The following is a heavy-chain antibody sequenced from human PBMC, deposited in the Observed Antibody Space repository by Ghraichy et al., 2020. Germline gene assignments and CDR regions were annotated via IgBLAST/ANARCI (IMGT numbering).Heavy chain of an antibody. CDR2: IYYSGST. J-gene: IGHJ6*02. Sequence: SQTLSLTCTVSGGSISSGGYYWSWIRQHPGKGLEWIGYIYYSGSTYYNPSLKSRVTISVDTSKNQFSLKLSSVTAADTAVYYCARDLLWFGGHYGMDVWGQGTTVTVSS. V-gene: IGHV4-31*03. CDR1: GGSISSGGYY. D-gene: IGHD3-10*01. CDR3: ARDLLWFGGHYGMDV.